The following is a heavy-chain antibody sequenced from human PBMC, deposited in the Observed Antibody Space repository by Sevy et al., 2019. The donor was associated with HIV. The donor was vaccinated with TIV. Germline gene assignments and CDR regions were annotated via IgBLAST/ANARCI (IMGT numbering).Heavy chain of an antibody. V-gene: IGHV1-18*01. Sequence: ASVKVSCKASGYTFTSYGISWVRQAPGQGLEWMGWISAYNGNTNCAQKLQGRVTMTTDTSTSTAYMELRSLRSDDTAVYYCARGDCSSTSCYTLIAALPYYYYGMDVWGQGTTVTVSS. D-gene: IGHD2-2*02. J-gene: IGHJ6*02. CDR2: ISAYNGNT. CDR3: ARGDCSSTSCYTLIAALPYYYYGMDV. CDR1: GYTFTSYG.